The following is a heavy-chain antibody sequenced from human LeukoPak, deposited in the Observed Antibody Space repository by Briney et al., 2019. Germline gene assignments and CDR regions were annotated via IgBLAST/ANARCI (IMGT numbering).Heavy chain of an antibody. D-gene: IGHD2-2*01. Sequence: ASVKVSCKASGYTFTGYYMHWVRQAPGQGLEWMGWINPNSGGTNYAQKFQGRVTMTGDTSISTAYMELSRLRSDDTAVYYCARVPLYCSSTSCLLYNWFDPWGQGTLVTVSS. CDR3: ARVPLYCSSTSCLLYNWFDP. CDR1: GYTFTGYY. J-gene: IGHJ5*02. CDR2: INPNSGGT. V-gene: IGHV1-2*02.